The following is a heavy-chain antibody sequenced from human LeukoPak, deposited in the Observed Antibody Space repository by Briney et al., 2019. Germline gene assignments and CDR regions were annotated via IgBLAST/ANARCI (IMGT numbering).Heavy chain of an antibody. J-gene: IGHJ5*02. V-gene: IGHV3-23*01. CDR2: ISGSGGDT. CDR3: AKDQGYCSSTSCSLLGDNWFDP. Sequence: GGSLRLSCAASGFTVSSNYMSWVRQAPGKGLEWVSAISGSGGDTYYADSVTGRFTISRDNSENTLYLQMNSLRAEDTALYYCAKDQGYCSSTSCSLLGDNWFDPWGQGTLVSVSS. D-gene: IGHD2-2*01. CDR1: GFTVSSNY.